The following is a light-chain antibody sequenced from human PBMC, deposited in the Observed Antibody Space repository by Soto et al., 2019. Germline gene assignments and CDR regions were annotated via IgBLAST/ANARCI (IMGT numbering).Light chain of an antibody. V-gene: IGLV2-23*01. CDR2: EGS. CDR3: CSYAGRSTYV. Sequence: QSVLTQPASVSGSPGQSNTISCTGTSSDVGSYNLVSWYQQHPGKAPKLMICEGSKRPSGVSNRFSGSKSGNTASLTISGLQAEDEADYYCCSYAGRSTYVFGTGTKVTVL. J-gene: IGLJ1*01. CDR1: SSDVGSYNL.